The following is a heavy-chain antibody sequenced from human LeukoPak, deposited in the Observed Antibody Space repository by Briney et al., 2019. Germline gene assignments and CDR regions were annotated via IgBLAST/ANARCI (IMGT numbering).Heavy chain of an antibody. J-gene: IGHJ4*02. CDR2: INSDWSST. Sequence: GGSLRLSCAASGFTFSSYWMHWVRQAPGKRLVWVSRINSDWSSTSYADSVKGRFTISRDNAKNTLYLQMNSLRAEDTAVYYCARDICSGGSCYYDYWGQGTLVTVSS. CDR3: ARDICSGGSCYYDY. D-gene: IGHD2-15*01. V-gene: IGHV3-74*01. CDR1: GFTFSSYW.